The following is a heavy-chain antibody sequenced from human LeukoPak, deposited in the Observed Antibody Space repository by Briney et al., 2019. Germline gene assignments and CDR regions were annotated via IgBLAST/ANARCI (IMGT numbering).Heavy chain of an antibody. CDR2: ISSSSSTI. CDR3: AKVDSWTRFDY. J-gene: IGHJ4*02. D-gene: IGHD3/OR15-3a*01. CDR1: GFAFSSYS. Sequence: GGSLRLSCAASGFAFSSYSMNWVRQAPGKGLEWVSYISSSSSTIYYADSVKGRFTISRDNAKNSLYLQMNSLRAEDTAVYYCAKVDSWTRFDYWGQGTLVTVFS. V-gene: IGHV3-48*01.